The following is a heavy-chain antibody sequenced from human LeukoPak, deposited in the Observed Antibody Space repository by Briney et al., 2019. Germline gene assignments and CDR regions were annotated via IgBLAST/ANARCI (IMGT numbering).Heavy chain of an antibody. CDR1: GFTFSSYG. CDR3: ARDLRGYYDSSGYSSYYYYGMDV. CDR2: IWYDGSNK. J-gene: IGHJ6*04. Sequence: GGSLRLSCAASGFTFSSYGMHWVRQAPGKGLEWVAVIWYDGSNKYYADSVKGRFTISRDNSKNTLYLQMNSLRAEDTAVYYCARDLRGYYDSSGYSSYYYYGMDVWGKGTTVTVSS. V-gene: IGHV3-33*01. D-gene: IGHD3-22*01.